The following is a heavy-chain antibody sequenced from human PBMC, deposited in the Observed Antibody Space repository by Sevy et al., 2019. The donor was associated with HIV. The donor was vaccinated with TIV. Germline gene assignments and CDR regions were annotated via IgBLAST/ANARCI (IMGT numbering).Heavy chain of an antibody. D-gene: IGHD3-9*01. CDR1: GFTFSSYG. J-gene: IGHJ3*02. Sequence: GGSLRLSCAASGFTFSSYGMHWVRQAPGKGLEWVAVIWYDGSNKYYADSVKGRFTISRDNSKNTLYLQMNSLGAEDTAVYYCARDESYDILTGYFGAFDIWGQGTMVTVSS. V-gene: IGHV3-33*01. CDR3: ARDESYDILTGYFGAFDI. CDR2: IWYDGSNK.